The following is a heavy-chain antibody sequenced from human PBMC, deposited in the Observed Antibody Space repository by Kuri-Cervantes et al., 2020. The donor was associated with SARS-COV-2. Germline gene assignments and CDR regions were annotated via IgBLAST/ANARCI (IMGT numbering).Heavy chain of an antibody. V-gene: IGHV4-39*07. D-gene: IGHD3-10*01. J-gene: IGHJ6*01. CDR2: INHSGST. CDR1: GVSISSSSYY. CDR3: ARFSSGYYGSGSYYATYYYGMDV. Sequence: SETLSLTCTVSGVSISSSSYYWGWIRQPPGKGLEWIGEINHSGSTNYNPSLKSRVTISVDTSKNQFSLKLSSVTAADTAVYYCARFSSGYYGSGSYYATYYYGMDVWGQGNTV.